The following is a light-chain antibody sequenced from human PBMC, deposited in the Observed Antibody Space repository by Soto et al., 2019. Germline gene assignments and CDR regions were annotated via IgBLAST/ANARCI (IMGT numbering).Light chain of an antibody. Sequence: QSALTQPASVSGSPGQSITISCTGTSSDVGSYNLVSWYQQHPGKAPKLMIYEGSKRPSAVSNRFSGSKSGNTASLTISGLQAEDEADYYCCSYAGSSTPHVVFGGGTKVTVL. CDR2: EGS. CDR1: SSDVGSYNL. CDR3: CSYAGSSTPHVV. V-gene: IGLV2-23*01. J-gene: IGLJ2*01.